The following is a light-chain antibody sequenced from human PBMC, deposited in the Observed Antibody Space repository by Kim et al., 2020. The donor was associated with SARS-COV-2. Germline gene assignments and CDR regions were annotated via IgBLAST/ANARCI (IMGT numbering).Light chain of an antibody. Sequence: AAPGESAPRTCRPSQSVSRNLGWYQQNRGQAPRLLIYGSSTTATGIPARFSGSGSGTEFTLTISSLQSEYFAVYYCQQYNNWPLTFGQGTRLEIK. CDR2: GSS. CDR1: QSVSRN. V-gene: IGKV3-15*01. CDR3: QQYNNWPLT. J-gene: IGKJ5*01.